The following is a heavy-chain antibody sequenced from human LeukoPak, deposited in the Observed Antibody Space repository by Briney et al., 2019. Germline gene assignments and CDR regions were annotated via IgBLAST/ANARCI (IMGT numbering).Heavy chain of an antibody. Sequence: SQTLSLTCTVSGGSISSGSYYWSWIRQPAGKGLEWIGYIYYSGSTYYNPSLKSRVTISVDTSKNQFSLKLSSVTAADTAVYYCARHEERLNWFDPWGQGTLVTVSS. CDR1: GGSISSGSYY. J-gene: IGHJ5*02. CDR2: IYYSGST. D-gene: IGHD1-1*01. V-gene: IGHV4-61*09. CDR3: ARHEERLNWFDP.